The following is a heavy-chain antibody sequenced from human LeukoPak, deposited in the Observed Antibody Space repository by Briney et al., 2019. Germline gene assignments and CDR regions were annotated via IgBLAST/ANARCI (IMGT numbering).Heavy chain of an antibody. V-gene: IGHV3-30*02. CDR1: GFTFSSYG. J-gene: IGHJ3*02. Sequence: PGGSLRLSCAASGFTFSSYGMHWVRQAPGKGLEWVAFMRYDGSNKYYADSVKGRFTISRDNSKNTLYLQMNSLRAEDTAVYYCAKDHVRFLEWGAFDIWGQGTMVTVSS. CDR3: AKDHVRFLEWGAFDI. CDR2: MRYDGSNK. D-gene: IGHD3-3*01.